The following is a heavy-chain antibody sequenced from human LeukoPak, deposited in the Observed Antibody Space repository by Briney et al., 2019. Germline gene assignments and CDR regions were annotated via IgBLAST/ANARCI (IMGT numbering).Heavy chain of an antibody. CDR2: IYSGGST. D-gene: IGHD3-22*01. J-gene: IGHJ4*02. V-gene: IGHV3-53*01. CDR1: GFTVSNNY. Sequence: GGSLRLSCAASGFTVSNNYMSWVRQAPGKGLEWVSVIYSGGSTYYADSVKGRFTISRDNSKNTLYLQMNSLRAEDTAVYYCARAEYYYDSSGYYREGASYYFDYWGQGTLVTVSS. CDR3: ARAEYYYDSSGYYREGASYYFDY.